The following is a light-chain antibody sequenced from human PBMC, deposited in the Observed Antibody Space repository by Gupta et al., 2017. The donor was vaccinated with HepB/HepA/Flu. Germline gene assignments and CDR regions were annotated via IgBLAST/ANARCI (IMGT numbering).Light chain of an antibody. Sequence: QSVLTQPASVSGSPGQSITISCTGTRSAVGSYNLVSWYQQHPGKAPKLLIYEVNKWASGVSHRFAGSKSGNMASLTISGLQAEDDADYYCCSYASTSVVFGGGTTLTVL. CDR2: EVN. CDR3: CSYASTSVV. V-gene: IGLV2-23*02. J-gene: IGLJ2*01. CDR1: RSAVGSYNL.